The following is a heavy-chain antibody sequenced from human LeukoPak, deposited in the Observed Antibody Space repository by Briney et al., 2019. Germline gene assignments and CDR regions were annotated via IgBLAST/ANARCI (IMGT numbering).Heavy chain of an antibody. CDR1: GVSISSYY. J-gene: IGHJ4*02. CDR2: IYISGST. D-gene: IGHD1-1*01. V-gene: IGHV4-4*07. CDR3: ARDRGTWNDDGFDY. Sequence: SETLSLTCTVSGVSISSYYWSWIRQPAGKGLEWIGRIYISGSTNYNPSLKSRVTMSVDTSKNQFSLKLSSVTAADTAVYYCARDRGTWNDDGFDYWGQGTLVTVSS.